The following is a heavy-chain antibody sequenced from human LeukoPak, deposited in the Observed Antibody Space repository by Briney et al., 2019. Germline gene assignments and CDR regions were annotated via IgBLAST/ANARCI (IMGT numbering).Heavy chain of an antibody. D-gene: IGHD1-26*01. CDR1: GGSISGYY. CDR3: ARHNGGGVGSYVAPGPPDYFDY. CDR2: IYFSGSA. Sequence: SESLSLTCTVSGGSISGYYWSWIRQPPGKALEWIGSIYFSGSAYYNPSLRSRVTISLDTSKKQLSLKLNSVTAADTAVYYCARHNGGGVGSYVAPGPPDYFDYWGQGTLVTVSS. J-gene: IGHJ4*02. V-gene: IGHV4-59*05.